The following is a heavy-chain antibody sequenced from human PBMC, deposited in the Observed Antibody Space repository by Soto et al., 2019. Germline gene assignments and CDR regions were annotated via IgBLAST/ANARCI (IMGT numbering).Heavy chain of an antibody. V-gene: IGHV1-18*04. D-gene: IGHD3-22*01. CDR3: ARERYDSSGPPLY. J-gene: IGHJ4*02. Sequence: QVQLVQSGAEEKKPGASVKVSCKASGFTFINYGFAWVRQAPGQGLEWMGWISADSGNTNYAQKLQGRVTMTTDTSTSTAYMELRRLTSDDTAVYYCARERYDSSGPPLYWGQGTLVTVAS. CDR1: GFTFINYG. CDR2: ISADSGNT.